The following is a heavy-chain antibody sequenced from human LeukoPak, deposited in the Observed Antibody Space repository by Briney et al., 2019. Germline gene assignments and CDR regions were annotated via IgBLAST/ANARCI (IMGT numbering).Heavy chain of an antibody. D-gene: IGHD6-19*01. V-gene: IGHV1-18*01. Sequence: GASVKVSCKASGYTFTNYGISWVRQAPGQGLEWMGWISAYYGNTNYAQKLQGRVTMTTDTSTSTAYMELRSLRSDDTAVYYCARVDAAVAATPFDYWGQGTLVTVSS. CDR3: ARVDAAVAATPFDY. CDR2: ISAYYGNT. CDR1: GYTFTNYG. J-gene: IGHJ4*02.